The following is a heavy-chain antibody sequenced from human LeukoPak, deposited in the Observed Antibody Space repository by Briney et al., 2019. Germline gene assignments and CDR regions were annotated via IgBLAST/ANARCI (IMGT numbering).Heavy chain of an antibody. V-gene: IGHV4-59*11. CDR1: GVPMSDHY. CDR3: ASRPGGSTWYGVFDF. D-gene: IGHD6-13*01. Sequence: RSSETLSLTCTVSGVPMSDHYWSWIRQPPGEGLEWIGYIYGSDTTSYNPSLSSRVTMSVDTSSNQFFLKLTSVTAADTALYFCASRPGGSTWYGVFDFWSRGTLVTVSS. CDR2: IYGSDTT. J-gene: IGHJ4*02.